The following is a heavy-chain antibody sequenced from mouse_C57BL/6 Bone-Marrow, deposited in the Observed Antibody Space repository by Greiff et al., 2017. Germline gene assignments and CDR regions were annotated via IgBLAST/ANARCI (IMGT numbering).Heavy chain of an antibody. V-gene: IGHV1-26*01. Sequence: EVQLQQSGPELVKPGASVKISCKASGYTFTDYYMNWVKQSHGKSLEWIGDINPNNGGTSYNQKFKGKATLTVDKSSSTAYMELSSLTSEDTAVYYCTVDGYYPFAYWGQGTLVTVSA. J-gene: IGHJ3*01. CDR2: INPNNGGT. CDR3: TVDGYYPFAY. CDR1: GYTFTDYY. D-gene: IGHD2-3*01.